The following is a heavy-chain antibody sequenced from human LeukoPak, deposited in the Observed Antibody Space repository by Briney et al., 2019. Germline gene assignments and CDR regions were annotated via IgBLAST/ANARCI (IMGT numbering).Heavy chain of an antibody. CDR3: ARAGMDIVILPAAMQAYYYGMDV. V-gene: IGHV5-10-1*01. J-gene: IGHJ6*04. Sequence: GASLRISCTGSGYSFTSYWINWVRHMPGKGLAWMGRIDPSDSYTNYSPSFQGHLTISADQSISTAYLQWSSLKASDTAIYYCARAGMDIVILPAAMQAYYYGMDVWGKGTTVTVSS. CDR2: IDPSDSYT. D-gene: IGHD2-2*03. CDR1: GYSFTSYW.